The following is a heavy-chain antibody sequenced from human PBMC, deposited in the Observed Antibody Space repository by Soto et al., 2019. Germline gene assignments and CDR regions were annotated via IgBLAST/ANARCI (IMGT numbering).Heavy chain of an antibody. D-gene: IGHD2-2*01. J-gene: IGHJ5*02. CDR2: IYVDDDK. V-gene: IGHV2-5*02. CDR1: GFSLTTRGVG. CDR3: ARTPNLYQYDWFDP. Sequence: QITLKESGPPLVKPTQTLTLTCTFSGFSLTTRGVGVGWIRQPPGKALECLALIYVDDDKRYRPSLQGRLSHTKDTSKYRVVVTMTSVDPVDTATLYCARTPNLYQYDWFDPWGQGTLVSVSS.